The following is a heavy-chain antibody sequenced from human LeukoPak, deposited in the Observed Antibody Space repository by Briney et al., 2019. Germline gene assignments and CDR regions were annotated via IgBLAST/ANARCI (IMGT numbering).Heavy chain of an antibody. CDR3: AKGSYYDSSGSFYFDY. D-gene: IGHD3-22*01. J-gene: IGHJ4*02. Sequence: GGSLRLSCAASGLTFSTNPMHWVRQAPGKGLEWVSGISGSGDNTYYADSVKGRFTISRDNSKNTLYVQVTSLGTEDTAAYYCAKGSYYDSSGSFYFDYWGQGTLVTVSS. V-gene: IGHV3-23*01. CDR2: ISGSGDNT. CDR1: GLTFSTNP.